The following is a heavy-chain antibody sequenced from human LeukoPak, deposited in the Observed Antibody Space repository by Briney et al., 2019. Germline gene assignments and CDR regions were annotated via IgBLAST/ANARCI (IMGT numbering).Heavy chain of an antibody. V-gene: IGHV3-53*01. Sequence: PGGSLRLSCAASGFTVSSNYMSWVRQAPGKGLEWVSVIYSGGSTYYADSVKGRFTISRDNSKNTLYLQMNSLRAEDTAVYYCARDVQTGPTDYWGQGTLVTVSS. CDR3: ARDVQTGPTDY. D-gene: IGHD1-1*01. CDR2: IYSGGST. J-gene: IGHJ4*02. CDR1: GFTVSSNY.